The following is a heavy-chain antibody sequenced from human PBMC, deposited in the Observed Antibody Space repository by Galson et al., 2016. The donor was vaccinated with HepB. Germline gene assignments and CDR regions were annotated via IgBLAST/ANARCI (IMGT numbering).Heavy chain of an antibody. Sequence: SETLSLTCTVSGGSITGSSWNWVRLPAGKGLEWMGRVYIDGGTSYTPSLNSRVTMSVDTSKNHFSLQLTSVTAADTGVYYCARGTHVTVAGTSYYFYLDVWGKGTTVTVSS. J-gene: IGHJ6*03. CDR2: VYIDGGT. CDR3: ARGTHVTVAGTSYYFYLDV. D-gene: IGHD6-19*01. V-gene: IGHV4-4*07. CDR1: GGSITGSS.